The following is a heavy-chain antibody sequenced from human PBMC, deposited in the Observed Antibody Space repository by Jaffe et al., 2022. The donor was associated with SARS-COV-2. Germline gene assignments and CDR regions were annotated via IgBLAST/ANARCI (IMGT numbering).Heavy chain of an antibody. Sequence: QLQLQESGPGLVKPSETLSLTCTVSGGSISSSSYYWGWIRQPPGKGLEWIGSIYYSGSTYYNPSLKSRVTISVDTSKNQFSLKLSSVTAADTAVYYCARHRSGSGGSCYPPRNWGQGTLVTVSS. J-gene: IGHJ4*02. CDR1: GGSISSSSYY. CDR2: IYYSGST. D-gene: IGHD2-15*01. CDR3: ARHRSGSGGSCYPPRN. V-gene: IGHV4-39*01.